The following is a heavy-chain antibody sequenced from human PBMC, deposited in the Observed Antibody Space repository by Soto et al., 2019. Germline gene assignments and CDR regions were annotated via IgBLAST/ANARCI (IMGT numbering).Heavy chain of an antibody. CDR3: ARDRGSSWGLFDL. Sequence: GSLRLSCATSGFTFTNYTLHWVRQAPGKGLDWVSSISSNSSFISSFIYYADSVKGRFTISRDNAKNSLYLQMNSLRAEDTAVYYFARDRGSSWGLFDLWGQGTLVTVSS. D-gene: IGHD6-13*01. J-gene: IGHJ5*02. CDR1: GFTFTNYT. CDR2: ISSNSSFISSFI. V-gene: IGHV3-21*01.